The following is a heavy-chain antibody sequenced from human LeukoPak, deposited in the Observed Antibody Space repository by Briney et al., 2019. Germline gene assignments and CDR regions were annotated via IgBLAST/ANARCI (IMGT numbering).Heavy chain of an antibody. V-gene: IGHV4-39*07. CDR3: ARVRAAGNFDY. D-gene: IGHD6-13*01. CDR2: IYYSGST. Sequence: SETLSLTCAVYGGSFSSYYWGWIRQPPGKGLEWIGSIYYSGSTYYNPSLKSRVTISVDTSKNQFSLKLSSVTAADTAVYYCARVRAAGNFDYWGQGTLVTVSS. J-gene: IGHJ4*02. CDR1: GGSFSSYY.